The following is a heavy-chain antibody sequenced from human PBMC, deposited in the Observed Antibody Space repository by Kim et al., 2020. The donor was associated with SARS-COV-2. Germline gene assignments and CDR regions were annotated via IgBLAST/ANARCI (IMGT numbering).Heavy chain of an antibody. CDR3: ARSHRWQLWIPRGDWFDP. J-gene: IGHJ5*02. V-gene: IGHV1-3*01. CDR2: INAGNGNT. D-gene: IGHD5-18*01. Sequence: ASVKVSCKASGYTFTSYAMHWVRQAPGQRLEWMGWINAGNGNTKYSQKFQGRVTITRDTSASTAYMELSSLRSEDTAVYYCARSHRWQLWIPRGDWFDPWGQGTLVTVSS. CDR1: GYTFTSYA.